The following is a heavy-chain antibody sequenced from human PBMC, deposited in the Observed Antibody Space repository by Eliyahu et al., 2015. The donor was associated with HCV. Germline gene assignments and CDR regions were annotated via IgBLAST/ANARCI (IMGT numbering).Heavy chain of an antibody. V-gene: IGHV1-18*01. CDR2: ISGYNGDT. CDR1: GYTFTNYG. J-gene: IGHJ5*01. CDR3: ARDPGFDS. Sequence: QVQLVQSVAEVKKSGASVKVSCKASGYTFTNYGISWXRQAPGQGLEWMGWISGYNGDTNNAQKLQGRVTMTTDTSTRTAYMELRSLTSDDTAVYYCARDPGFDSWGQGTLVTVSS.